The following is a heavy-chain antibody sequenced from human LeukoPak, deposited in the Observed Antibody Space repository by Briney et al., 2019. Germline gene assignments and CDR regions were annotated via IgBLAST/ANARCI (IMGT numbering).Heavy chain of an antibody. CDR2: ISGSGGST. CDR1: GFSFSNAW. J-gene: IGHJ4*02. V-gene: IGHV3-23*01. CDR3: AKSRSGYSYGYQVGY. Sequence: PGGSLRLSCAASGFSFSNAWMSWVRQAPGKGLEWVSAISGSGGSTYYADSVKGRFTISRDNSKNTLYLQMNSLRAEDTAVYYCAKSRSGYSYGYQVGYWGQGTLVTVSS. D-gene: IGHD5-18*01.